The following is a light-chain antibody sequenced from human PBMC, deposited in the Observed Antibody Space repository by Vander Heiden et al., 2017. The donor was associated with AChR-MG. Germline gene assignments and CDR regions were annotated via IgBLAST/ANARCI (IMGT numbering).Light chain of an antibody. CDR1: QSTNIY. CDR3: KQYGDYPWT. CDR2: PAS. Sequence: DIQMTQSPSTLSASVGDRATITCRASQSTNIYLAWYQQKPGKAPQILIQPASTLESGVPARFSGSGYGTEFTLTISSLQPDDVAAYCCKQYGDYPWTFGQGTKVEIK. V-gene: IGKV1-5*03. J-gene: IGKJ1*01.